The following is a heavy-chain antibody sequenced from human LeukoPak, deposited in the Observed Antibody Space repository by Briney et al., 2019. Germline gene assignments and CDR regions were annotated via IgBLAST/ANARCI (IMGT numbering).Heavy chain of an antibody. J-gene: IGHJ4*02. Sequence: SETLSLTCSVSGGSISSCTYSWGWIRQPPGKGLEWIGSFSCSGCTYYNPSLKSRVTISVDTSKSQFSLRLTSVTAADTAVYYCARQTGSGLFILPGGQGTLVTVSS. CDR3: ARQTGSGLFILP. CDR1: GGSISSCTYS. CDR2: FSCSGCT. D-gene: IGHD3/OR15-3a*01. V-gene: IGHV4-39*01.